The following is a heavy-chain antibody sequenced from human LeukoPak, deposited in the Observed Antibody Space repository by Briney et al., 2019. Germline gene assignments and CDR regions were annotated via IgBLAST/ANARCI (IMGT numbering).Heavy chain of an antibody. D-gene: IGHD4-17*01. Sequence: SETLSLTCTVSGGSISSYYWSWIRQPPGKGLEWIGYIYYSGSTNYNPSLKSRVTISVDTSKSQFSLKLSSVTAADTAVYYCARGDYGDYVRYFDYWGQGTLVTVSS. CDR1: GGSISSYY. CDR2: IYYSGST. J-gene: IGHJ4*02. V-gene: IGHV4-59*01. CDR3: ARGDYGDYVRYFDY.